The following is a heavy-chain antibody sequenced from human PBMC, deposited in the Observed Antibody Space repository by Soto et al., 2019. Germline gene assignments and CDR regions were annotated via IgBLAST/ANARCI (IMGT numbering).Heavy chain of an antibody. CDR1: GGTFSTYT. J-gene: IGHJ5*02. D-gene: IGHD4-4*01. CDR3: AGDPDSHYNDSHAFSYP. Sequence: QVELVQSGAEVKKPGSSVKVSCKASGGTFSTYTITWVRQAPGQGLEWMGRIIPIIGIINYAQKFQGRVTISADKFTGTAYMELTGLRSDATAVYYCAGDPDSHYNDSHAFSYPWGQGTLVTVSS. V-gene: IGHV1-69*08. CDR2: IIPIIGII.